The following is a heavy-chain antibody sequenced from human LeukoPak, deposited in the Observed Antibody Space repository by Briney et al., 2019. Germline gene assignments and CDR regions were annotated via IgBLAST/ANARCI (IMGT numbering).Heavy chain of an antibody. CDR2: ISYDGSNK. Sequence: PGGSLRLSCAASGFTFSSYAMHWVRQAPGKGLEWVALISYDGSNKYYADSVKGRFTISSDNSKNTLYLQMNSLRAEDTAVYYCAKDSNYYDSSGYYAEYFQHWGQGTLVTVSS. J-gene: IGHJ1*01. D-gene: IGHD3-22*01. CDR1: GFTFSSYA. V-gene: IGHV3-30*04. CDR3: AKDSNYYDSSGYYAEYFQH.